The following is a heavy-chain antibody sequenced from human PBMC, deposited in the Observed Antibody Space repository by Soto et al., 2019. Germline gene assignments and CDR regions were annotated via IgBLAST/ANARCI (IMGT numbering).Heavy chain of an antibody. CDR2: IKQDGSAK. CDR3: ARTTDFDY. CDR1: GFTFNNYW. V-gene: IGHV3-7*01. D-gene: IGHD4-17*01. Sequence: QSGGSLRLSCAASGFTFNNYWMSWVRQAPGKGLECVANIKQDGSAKYYMDSVKGRFTISRDNAKNSLYLQMNSLRAEDTAVYYCARTTDFDYWGQGTLVTVSS. J-gene: IGHJ4*02.